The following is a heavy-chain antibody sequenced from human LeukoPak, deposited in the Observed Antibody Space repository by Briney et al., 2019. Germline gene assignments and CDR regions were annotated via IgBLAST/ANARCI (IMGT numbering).Heavy chain of an antibody. CDR1: GFIFRNYG. CDR3: AREEEWSTVTTG. Sequence: GGSLRLSCAASGFIFRNYGMNWVRQAPGKGLEWVANINQDGSEKHYVDSVKGRFTISRDNAKNSMYLQMNSLRAEDTAVYYCAREEEWSTVTTGWGQGILVTVSS. CDR2: INQDGSEK. V-gene: IGHV3-7*01. D-gene: IGHD4-17*01. J-gene: IGHJ4*02.